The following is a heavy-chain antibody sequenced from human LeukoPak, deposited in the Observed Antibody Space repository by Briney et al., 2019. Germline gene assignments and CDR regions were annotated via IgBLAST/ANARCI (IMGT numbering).Heavy chain of an antibody. CDR1: GGSISSYY. CDR3: ARITNCGGDCPRRQSETENYFDY. V-gene: IGHV4-59*01. CDR2: IYYSGST. Sequence: SETLSLTCTVSGGSISSYYWSWIRQPPGKGLEWIGYIYYSGSTNYNPSLKSRVTISVDTSKNQFSLKLSSVTAADTAVYYCARITNCGGDCPRRQSETENYFDYWGQGTLVTVSS. J-gene: IGHJ4*02. D-gene: IGHD2-21*02.